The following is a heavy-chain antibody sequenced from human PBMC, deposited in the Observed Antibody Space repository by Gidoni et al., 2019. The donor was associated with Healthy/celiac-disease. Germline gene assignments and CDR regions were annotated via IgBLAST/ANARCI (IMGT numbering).Heavy chain of an antibody. J-gene: IGHJ4*02. CDR1: GFTFSSYA. V-gene: IGHV3-23*01. CDR3: AKESPSSGWPRVTRFDY. D-gene: IGHD6-19*01. CDR2: ISGSGGST. Sequence: EVQLLESGGGLVQPGGSLRLSCAASGFTFSSYAMSWVRQAPGKGLEWVSAISGSGGSTYYADSVKCRFTISRDNSKNTLYLQMNSLRAEDTAVYYCAKESPSSGWPRVTRFDYWGQGTLVTVSS.